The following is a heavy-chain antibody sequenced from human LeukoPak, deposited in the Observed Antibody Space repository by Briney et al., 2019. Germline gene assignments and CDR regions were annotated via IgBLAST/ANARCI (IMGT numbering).Heavy chain of an antibody. CDR1: GYTFSRYC. D-gene: IGHD3-22*01. V-gene: IGHV5-51*01. J-gene: IGHJ3*01. CDR3: ARPNITSYYDSRCYYAFYV. CDR2: IYPDDSDT. Sequence: GQSLHRYSKGSGYTFSRYCTSWVRQMPGKGLEWMGIIYPDDSDTRYSPSFQGQVTISADKSARTAYLKLSSLKASATAMYYCARPNITSYYDSRCYYAFYVWGQGTMVTVSS.